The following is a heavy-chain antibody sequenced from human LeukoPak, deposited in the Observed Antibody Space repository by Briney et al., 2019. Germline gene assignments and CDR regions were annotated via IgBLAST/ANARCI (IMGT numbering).Heavy chain of an antibody. Sequence: SETLSLTCAVYGGSFRNYWWTWIRQPPGKGLEWIGEIHDSGRTNYNPSLKSRVTISVDTSKNQFSLKLSSVIAADTAVYFCVRGGSWTFDSWGQGILVTVSS. D-gene: IGHD3/OR15-3a*01. J-gene: IGHJ5*01. CDR2: IHDSGRT. CDR3: VRGGSWTFDS. CDR1: GGSFRNYW. V-gene: IGHV4-34*01.